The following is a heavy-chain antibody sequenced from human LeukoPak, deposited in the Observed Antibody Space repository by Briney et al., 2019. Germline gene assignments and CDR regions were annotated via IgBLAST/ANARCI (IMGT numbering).Heavy chain of an antibody. CDR2: ISSSSSYI. CDR1: GFTFSSYS. Sequence: GGSLRLSCAASGFTFSSYSMNWVRQAPGKGLEWVSSISSSSSYIYYADSVTGRFTISRDNAKNSLYLQMNSLKTEDTAVYYCTRKTTIFGVVTPYFDYWGRGTLVRVSS. J-gene: IGHJ4*02. CDR3: TRKTTIFGVVTPYFDY. V-gene: IGHV3-21*03. D-gene: IGHD3-3*01.